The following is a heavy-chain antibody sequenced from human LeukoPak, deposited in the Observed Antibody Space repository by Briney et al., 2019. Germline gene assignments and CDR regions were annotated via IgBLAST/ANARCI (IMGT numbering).Heavy chain of an antibody. J-gene: IGHJ5*02. CDR2: INPNSGGT. Sequence: ASVKVSCKASGYTFTGYYMHWVRQAPGQGLEGRGWINPNSGGTNYAQKFQGRVTMTRDTSISTAYMELSRLRSDDTAVYYCARDRGGRGLLWFRELLAWGQGTLVTVSS. D-gene: IGHD3-10*01. V-gene: IGHV1-2*02. CDR3: ARDRGGRGLLWFRELLA. CDR1: GYTFTGYY.